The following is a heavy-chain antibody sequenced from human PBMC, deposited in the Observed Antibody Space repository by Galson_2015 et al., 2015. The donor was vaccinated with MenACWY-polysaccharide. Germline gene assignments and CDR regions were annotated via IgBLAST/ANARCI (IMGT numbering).Heavy chain of an antibody. J-gene: IGHJ4*02. V-gene: IGHV3-23*01. CDR1: EFSFRSYP. Sequence: SLRLSCAASEFSFRSYPMSWVRQAPGEGLGWVSFISKSGARTNYADSVKGRFTISRDNSKNTLYLQMNSLRAEDTAVYYCAKMYGDRPLGLNLWGQGTLVTVSS. CDR3: AKMYGDRPLGLNL. CDR2: ISKSGART. D-gene: IGHD4-17*01.